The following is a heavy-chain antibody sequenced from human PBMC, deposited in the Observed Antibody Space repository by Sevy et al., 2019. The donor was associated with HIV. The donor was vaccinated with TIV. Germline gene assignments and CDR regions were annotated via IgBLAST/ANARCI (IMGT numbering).Heavy chain of an antibody. CDR3: ARLVSTGTTTRISPNDY. CDR1: GGTFSSYA. Sequence: ASVKVSCKASGGTFSSYAISWVRQAPGQGLEWMGGIIPIFGTANYAQKFQGRVTITADESTSTAYMELGSLRTEDTAVYYCARLVSTGTTTRISPNDYWGQGTLVTVSS. V-gene: IGHV1-69*13. D-gene: IGHD4-17*01. CDR2: IIPIFGTA. J-gene: IGHJ4*02.